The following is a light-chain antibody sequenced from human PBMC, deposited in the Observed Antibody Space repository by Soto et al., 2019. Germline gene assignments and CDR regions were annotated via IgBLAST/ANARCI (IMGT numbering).Light chain of an antibody. Sequence: DIQMTQSPSSLSASVGYRVTITCRTSQSITSYLNWYQQKTGKATELMIHGESSLQSGVPARLSGSGSGKDFTITISSLQPEDFATYYCQQTLGTPQTFGQGTKVDIK. CDR1: QSITSY. V-gene: IGKV1-39*01. CDR2: GES. CDR3: QQTLGTPQT. J-gene: IGKJ1*01.